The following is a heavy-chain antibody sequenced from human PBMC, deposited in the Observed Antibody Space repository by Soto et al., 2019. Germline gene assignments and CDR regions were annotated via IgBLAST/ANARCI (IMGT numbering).Heavy chain of an antibody. CDR2: IVVGSGNT. CDR1: GFTFSSSA. CDR3: ANDGMDV. Sequence: SVKVSCKASGFTFSSSAVHWVRQARGQRLEWIGKIVVGSGNTNYLQKFQERVTITRDMSTRTSYMEVRRLRSDDTAVYYCANDGMDVWG. J-gene: IGHJ6*02. V-gene: IGHV1-58*01.